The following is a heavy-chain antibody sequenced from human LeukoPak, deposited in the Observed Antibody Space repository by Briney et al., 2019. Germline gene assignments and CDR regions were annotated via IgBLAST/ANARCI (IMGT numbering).Heavy chain of an antibody. V-gene: IGHV4-39*01. Sequence: PSETLSLTCTVSGGSISSSGYYWGWIRQPHGKGLEWIASIYYSGSTYYNPSLKSRVTISVDTSKNQLSLKLSSLTAADTAVYYCARHEYSGSYYGLSWFDPWGQGTLVTVSS. D-gene: IGHD1-26*01. CDR2: IYYSGST. CDR1: GGSISSSGYY. J-gene: IGHJ5*02. CDR3: ARHEYSGSYYGLSWFDP.